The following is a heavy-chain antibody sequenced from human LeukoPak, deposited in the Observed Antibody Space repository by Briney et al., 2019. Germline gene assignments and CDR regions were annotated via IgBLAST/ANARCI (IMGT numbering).Heavy chain of an antibody. D-gene: IGHD2-21*01. J-gene: IGHJ4*02. CDR3: AREVVVIAIHDY. CDR1: GGSISSGSYY. V-gene: IGHV4-61*02. Sequence: SQTLSLTCTVSGGSISSGSYYWSWIRQPAGTGLEWIGRIYTSGSTNYNPSLKSRVTISVDTSKNQFSLKLSSETAADTAVYYCAREVVVIAIHDYWGQGTLVTVSS. CDR2: IYTSGST.